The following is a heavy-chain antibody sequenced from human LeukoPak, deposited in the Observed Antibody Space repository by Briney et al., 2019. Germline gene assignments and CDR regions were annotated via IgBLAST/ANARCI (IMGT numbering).Heavy chain of an antibody. V-gene: IGHV3-30*04. Sequence: GGSLRLSCAASGFTFSSYAMHWVRQAPGKGLEWVAVIPYDGSNKYYADSVKGRFTISRDNSKDTLYLQMNSLRDEDTALYYCAIHGGGTIRIEAFDVWGQGTMVTISS. CDR1: GFTFSSYA. CDR3: AIHGGGTIRIEAFDV. CDR2: IPYDGSNK. D-gene: IGHD3-3*01. J-gene: IGHJ3*01.